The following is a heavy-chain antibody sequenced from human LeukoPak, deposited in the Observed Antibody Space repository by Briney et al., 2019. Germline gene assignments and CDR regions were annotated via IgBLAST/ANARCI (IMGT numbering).Heavy chain of an antibody. J-gene: IGHJ4*02. V-gene: IGHV4-59*01. CDR3: ARDSDYYDSSGYYFDY. CDR2: IYYSGST. D-gene: IGHD3-22*01. CDR1: GGSISSYY. Sequence: PSVTLSLTCTVSGGSISSYYWSWIRQPPGKGLEWIGYIYYSGSTNYNPSLKSRVTISVDTSKNQFSLKLSSVTAADTAVYYCARDSDYYDSSGYYFDYWGQGTLVTVSS.